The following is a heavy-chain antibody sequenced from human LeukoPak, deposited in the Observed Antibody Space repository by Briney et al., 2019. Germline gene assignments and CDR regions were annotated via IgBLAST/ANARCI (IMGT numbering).Heavy chain of an antibody. Sequence: SETLSLTCTVSGYSITRGYFWGWIRQPPGKGLEWIGYIYYSGSTNYNPSLKSRVTISVDTSKNQFSLKLSSVTAADTAVYYCARGWELLYGAFDIWGQGTMVTVSS. CDR3: ARGWELLYGAFDI. J-gene: IGHJ3*02. V-gene: IGHV4-59*01. D-gene: IGHD1-26*01. CDR1: GYSITRGYF. CDR2: IYYSGST.